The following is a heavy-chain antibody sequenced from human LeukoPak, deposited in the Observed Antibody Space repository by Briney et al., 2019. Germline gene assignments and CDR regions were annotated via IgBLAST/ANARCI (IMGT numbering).Heavy chain of an antibody. CDR3: AKVPGSGWYQGFDY. J-gene: IGHJ4*02. D-gene: IGHD6-19*01. CDR1: GFTFSSNA. V-gene: IGHV3-23*01. CDR2: ISGSGGST. Sequence: GGSLTLSCAASGFTFSSNAMSWVRQAPGKGLEWVSVISGSGGSTYYADSVKGRFTISRDNSKNTLYLQVNSLRAEDTAIYYCAKVPGSGWYQGFDYWGQGTLVTVSS.